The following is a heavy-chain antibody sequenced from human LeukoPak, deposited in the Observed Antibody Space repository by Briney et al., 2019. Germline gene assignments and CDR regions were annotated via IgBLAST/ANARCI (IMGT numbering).Heavy chain of an antibody. Sequence: PGGSLRLSCAASGFTFSRNAMNWVRQAPGKGLEWVGFIRSKVYGGTTEYAASVKGRFTISRDDSKSIAYLQMNSLRTEDTAVYYCRREAYSSGWTVDYWGQGTLVTVSS. CDR3: RREAYSSGWTVDY. V-gene: IGHV3-49*04. D-gene: IGHD6-19*01. CDR1: GFTFSRNA. CDR2: IRSKVYGGTT. J-gene: IGHJ4*02.